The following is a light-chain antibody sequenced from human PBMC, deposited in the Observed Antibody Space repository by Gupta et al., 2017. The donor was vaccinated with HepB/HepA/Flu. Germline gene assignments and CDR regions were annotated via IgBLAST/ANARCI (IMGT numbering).Light chain of an antibody. CDR3: QQYNSYSPCS. CDR1: QSISSW. CDR2: KAS. J-gene: IGKJ2*04. V-gene: IGKV1-5*03. Sequence: DIQMTQSPSTLSASVGDRVTITCRASQSISSWLAWYQQKPGKAPKLLIYKASSLESGVPSRFSGSGSGTEFTLTISILQPDDFATYYCQQYNSYSPCSFGQGTKLEIK.